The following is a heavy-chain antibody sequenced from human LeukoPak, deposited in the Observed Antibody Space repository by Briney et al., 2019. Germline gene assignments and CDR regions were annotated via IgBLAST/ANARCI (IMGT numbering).Heavy chain of an antibody. Sequence: ETLSLTCIVSSGSISSYYCSWIRQPPGKRLEWIWYIYYSGRTNYNPSLKSRVTISVDTSKNEFSLKLSSVTGADTAVYYCAVRVGDYFDYWGQGTLVTVSS. D-gene: IGHD1-26*01. CDR1: SGSISSYY. CDR3: AVRVGDYFDY. V-gene: IGHV4-59*01. CDR2: IYYSGRT. J-gene: IGHJ4*02.